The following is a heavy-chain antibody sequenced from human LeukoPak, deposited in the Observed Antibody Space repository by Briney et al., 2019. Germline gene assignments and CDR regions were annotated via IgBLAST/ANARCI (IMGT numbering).Heavy chain of an antibody. Sequence: GGSLRLSCVASGFTFSSYWMTWVRQAPGKGLEWVANMRQDGNEKYYVVSVRGRFTISRDNAKNSLYLQMNSLRAEDTAVYYCATDRRGSNDYWGQGTLVTVSS. D-gene: IGHD3-10*01. CDR2: MRQDGNEK. J-gene: IGHJ4*02. CDR1: GFTFSSYW. V-gene: IGHV3-7*01. CDR3: ATDRRGSNDY.